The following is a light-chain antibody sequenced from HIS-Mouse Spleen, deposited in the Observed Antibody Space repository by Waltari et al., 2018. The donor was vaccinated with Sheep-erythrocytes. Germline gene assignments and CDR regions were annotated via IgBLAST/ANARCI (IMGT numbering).Light chain of an antibody. CDR1: QSVLYSSNNKNY. Sequence: DIVMTQSPDSLAVSLGERATINCKSSQSVLYSSNNKNYLAWYQQKPGQPPKLLIYCASTRESGVPDRFSGSGSGTDFTLTISSLQAEDVAVYYCQQYYSTLLTFGGGTKLEIK. CDR3: QQYYSTLLT. CDR2: CAS. J-gene: IGKJ4*01. V-gene: IGKV4-1*01.